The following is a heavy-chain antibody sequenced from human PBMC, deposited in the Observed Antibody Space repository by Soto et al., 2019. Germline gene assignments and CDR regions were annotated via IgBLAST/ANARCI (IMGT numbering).Heavy chain of an antibody. Sequence: GGSLRLSCAATGFSFSSYGMHWVRQAPGKGLEWVAVISYDGSNKYYADSVKGRFTISRDNSKNTLYLQMNSLRTEDTAAYYCAKHAQQSGLDYWGQGTLVTVS. CDR1: GFSFSSYG. J-gene: IGHJ4*02. V-gene: IGHV3-30*18. D-gene: IGHD2-2*01. CDR2: ISYDGSNK. CDR3: AKHAQQSGLDY.